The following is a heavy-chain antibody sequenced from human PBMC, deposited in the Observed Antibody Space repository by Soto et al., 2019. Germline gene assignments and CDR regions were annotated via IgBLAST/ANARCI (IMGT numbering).Heavy chain of an antibody. CDR1: GYTFISYG. Sequence: QVQLVQSGAEVKKPGASVKVSCKASGYTFISYGISWVRQAPGQGLEWMGWINAFNGNTNYAQKLQGRVTMTRDTSTSTAYLELRGLRSDDTAVYYWARDPVAGTYFDYWAREPWSPSPQ. CDR3: ARDPVAGTYFDY. V-gene: IGHV1-18*01. J-gene: IGHJ4*02. D-gene: IGHD6-19*01. CDR2: INAFNGNT.